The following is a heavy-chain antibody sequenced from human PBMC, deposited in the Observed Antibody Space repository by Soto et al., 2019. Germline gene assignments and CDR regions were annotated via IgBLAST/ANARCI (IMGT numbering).Heavy chain of an antibody. CDR2: ISGSGGST. CDR1: GFTFSSYA. Sequence: GGSLRLSCAASGFTFSSYAMSWVRQAPGKGLEWVSAISGSGGSTYYSDSVKGRFTISRDNSKNTLYLQMNSLRAEDTAVYYFAKLAISNCSSTSCYVGWFDPWGQGTLVTVSS. CDR3: AKLAISNCSSTSCYVGWFDP. V-gene: IGHV3-23*01. D-gene: IGHD2-2*01. J-gene: IGHJ5*02.